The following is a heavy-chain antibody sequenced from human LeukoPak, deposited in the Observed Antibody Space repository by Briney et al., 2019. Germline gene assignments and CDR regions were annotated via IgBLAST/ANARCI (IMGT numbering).Heavy chain of an antibody. CDR2: IKQDGSEK. D-gene: IGHD6-13*01. CDR3: AKDQRTDSSSWYFPPYYYMDV. J-gene: IGHJ6*03. V-gene: IGHV3-7*03. Sequence: GGSLRLSCAASGFTFSSYWMSWVRQAPGKGLEWVANIKQDGSEKYYVDSVKGRFTISRDNAKNSLYLQMNSLRAEDTAVYYCAKDQRTDSSSWYFPPYYYMDVWGKGTTVTVSS. CDR1: GFTFSSYW.